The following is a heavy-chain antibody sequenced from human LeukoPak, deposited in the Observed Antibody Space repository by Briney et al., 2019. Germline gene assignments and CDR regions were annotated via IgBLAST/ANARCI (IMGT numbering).Heavy chain of an antibody. D-gene: IGHD2-2*02. CDR2: IIPIFGTA. V-gene: IGHV1-69*13. CDR3: ARPYCSSTSCYSPASHFDY. J-gene: IGHJ4*02. Sequence: ASVKVSCKASGGTFSSYAISWVRQAPGQGLEWMGGIIPIFGTANYAQKFQGRVTITADESTSTAYMELSSPRSEDTAVYYCARPYCSSTSCYSPASHFDYWGQGTLVTVSS. CDR1: GGTFSSYA.